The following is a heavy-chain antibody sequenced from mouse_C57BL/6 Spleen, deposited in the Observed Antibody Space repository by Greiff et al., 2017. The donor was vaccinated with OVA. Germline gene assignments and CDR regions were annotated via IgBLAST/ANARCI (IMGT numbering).Heavy chain of an antibody. V-gene: IGHV1-76*01. CDR2: IYPGSGNT. D-gene: IGHD2-12*01. Sequence: VQRVESGAELVRPGASVKLSCKASGYTFTDYYINWVKQRPGQGLEWIARIYPGSGNTYYNEKFKGKATLTAEKSSSTAYMQLSSLTSEDSAVYFCARSGFPYDASPWFAYWGQGTLVTVSA. CDR3: ARSGFPYDASPWFAY. J-gene: IGHJ3*01. CDR1: GYTFTDYY.